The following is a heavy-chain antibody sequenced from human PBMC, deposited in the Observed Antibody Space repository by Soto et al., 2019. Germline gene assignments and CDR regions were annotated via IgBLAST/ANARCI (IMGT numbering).Heavy chain of an antibody. D-gene: IGHD6-13*01. V-gene: IGHV3-53*01. CDR1: GFTVSGNY. CDR2: IYSGGST. Sequence: PGGSLRLSCAASGFTVSGNYMSWVRQAPGKGLEWVSVIYSGGSTYYADSVKGRFTISRDNSKNTLYLQMNSLRAEDTAVYYCARWSQMVSTNVMDVWGQGTTVTVSS. J-gene: IGHJ6*02. CDR3: ARWSQMVSTNVMDV.